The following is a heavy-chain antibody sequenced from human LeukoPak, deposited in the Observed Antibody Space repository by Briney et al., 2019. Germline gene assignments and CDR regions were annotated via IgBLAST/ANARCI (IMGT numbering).Heavy chain of an antibody. V-gene: IGHV3-30*18. Sequence: PGGSLRLSCAASGFTFSSYGMHWVRQAPGKGLEWVAVISHDGSNPYYADSVKGRFTISRDNSKNTLYLQMSSLRAGDTAVYYCAKTHYYDSSGVPGDYWGQGTLVTVSS. J-gene: IGHJ4*02. CDR1: GFTFSSYG. CDR2: ISHDGSNP. CDR3: AKTHYYDSSGVPGDY. D-gene: IGHD3-22*01.